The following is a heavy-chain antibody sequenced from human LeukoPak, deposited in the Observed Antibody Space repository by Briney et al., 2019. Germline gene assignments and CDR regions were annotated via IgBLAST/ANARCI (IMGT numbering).Heavy chain of an antibody. J-gene: IGHJ6*03. CDR2: ISSSGSTI. CDR3: ARVYGDYSYYMDV. CDR1: GFTFSDYY. D-gene: IGHD4-17*01. Sequence: MAGGSLRLSCAASGFTFSDYYMSWVRQAPGKGLEWVSYISSSGSTIYYADSVKGRFTISRDNAKNSLYLQMNSLRAEDTAVYYCARVYGDYSYYMDVWGKGTTVTVSS. V-gene: IGHV3-11*04.